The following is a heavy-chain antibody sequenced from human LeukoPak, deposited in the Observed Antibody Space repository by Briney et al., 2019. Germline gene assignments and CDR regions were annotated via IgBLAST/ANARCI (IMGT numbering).Heavy chain of an antibody. Sequence: GGSLRLSCAASGFTFSSYAMPCGPQAPSNRLESWAVISYEGRNKYSADSVKGRFTISRDNYKNTLYLQMNSLRAEDTAVYYCAGGIAVGEYFDYWGQGNLVTVSS. CDR2: ISYEGRNK. CDR1: GFTFSSYA. D-gene: IGHD6-19*01. J-gene: IGHJ4*02. V-gene: IGHV3-30*01. CDR3: AGGIAVGEYFDY.